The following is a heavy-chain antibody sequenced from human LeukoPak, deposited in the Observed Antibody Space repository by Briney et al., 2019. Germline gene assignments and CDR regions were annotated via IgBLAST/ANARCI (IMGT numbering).Heavy chain of an antibody. J-gene: IGHJ3*02. CDR3: AKDRMATIPYDVFDI. CDR2: ISWNRVSI. V-gene: IGHV3-9*01. CDR1: GFTFDDYA. Sequence: SLRLSCAASGFTFDDYAMHWVRQAPGKGLEWVSGISWNRVSIGYADSVKGRFTISRDNAKNSLYLQMNSLRAEDTALYYCAKDRMATIPYDVFDIWGQGTMVTVSS. D-gene: IGHD5-24*01.